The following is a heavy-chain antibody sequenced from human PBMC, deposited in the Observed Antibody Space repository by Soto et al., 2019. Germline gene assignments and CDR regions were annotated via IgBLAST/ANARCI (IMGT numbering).Heavy chain of an antibody. Sequence: GASVKVSCKASGFTFTSSAVQWVRQARGQRPEWIGWIVVGSGNTNYAQKFQERVTVTRDMSKSTAYMELSSLRSEDTAVYYCAATDYSNRYYYYGMDVWGQGTTVTVSS. CDR2: IVVGSGNT. CDR3: AATDYSNRYYYYGMDV. J-gene: IGHJ6*02. V-gene: IGHV1-58*01. CDR1: GFTFTSSA. D-gene: IGHD4-4*01.